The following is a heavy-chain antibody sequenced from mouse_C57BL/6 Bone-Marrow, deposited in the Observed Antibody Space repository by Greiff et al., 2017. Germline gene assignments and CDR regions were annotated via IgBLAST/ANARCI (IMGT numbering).Heavy chain of an antibody. D-gene: IGHD3-2*02. CDR1: GYSITSGYY. Sequence: ESGPGLVKPSQSLSLTCSVTGYSITSGYYWNWIRQFPGNKLEWMGYISYDGSNNYNPSLKNRISITRDTSKNQFFLKLNSVTTEDTATYYCAREAAQAAAMDYWGQGTSVTVSS. J-gene: IGHJ4*01. CDR3: AREAAQAAAMDY. V-gene: IGHV3-6*01. CDR2: ISYDGSN.